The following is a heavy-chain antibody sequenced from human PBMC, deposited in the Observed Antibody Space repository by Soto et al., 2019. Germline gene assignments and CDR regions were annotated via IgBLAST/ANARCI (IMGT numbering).Heavy chain of an antibody. D-gene: IGHD5-12*01. Sequence: GASVKVSCKASGYTFTGYYMHWVRQAPGQGLEWMGWINPNSGGTNYAQKFQGRVTMTRDTSISTAYMELSRLRSDDTAVYYCARDPRGYSGYDDFYFDYWGQGPLGTVSS. CDR1: GYTFTGYY. V-gene: IGHV1-2*02. CDR3: ARDPRGYSGYDDFYFDY. CDR2: INPNSGGT. J-gene: IGHJ4*02.